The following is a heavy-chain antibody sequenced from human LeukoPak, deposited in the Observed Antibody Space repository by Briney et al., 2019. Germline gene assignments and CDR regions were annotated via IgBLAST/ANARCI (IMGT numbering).Heavy chain of an antibody. D-gene: IGHD5-12*01. J-gene: IGHJ4*02. CDR3: ARGRSTGYPYYFEY. CDR2: MNPNSGST. CDR1: GYTFTSYD. Sequence: ASVKVSCKASGYTFTSYDINWVRQATGQGLEWMGWMNPNSGSTGYAQKFQGRVTITRNTSISTAYMELSGLRSEDTAVYYCARGRSTGYPYYFEYWGQGTLVTASS. V-gene: IGHV1-8*03.